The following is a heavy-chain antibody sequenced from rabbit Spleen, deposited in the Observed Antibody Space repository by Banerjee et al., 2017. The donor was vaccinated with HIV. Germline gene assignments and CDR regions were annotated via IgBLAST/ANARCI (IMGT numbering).Heavy chain of an antibody. Sequence: QEQLVESGGGLVQPGGSLKLSCKASGFDFGTYYMSWVRQAPGKGLEWIGYIDPVFGKAVYASWAKGRFTISRTSSTTVTLQMTSLTAADTATYFCARDLVSVVGWNFRLWGPGTLVTVS. J-gene: IGHJ4*01. CDR2: IDPVFGKA. V-gene: IGHV1S45*01. CDR3: ARDLVSVVGWNFRL. D-gene: IGHD6-1*01. CDR1: GFDFGTYY.